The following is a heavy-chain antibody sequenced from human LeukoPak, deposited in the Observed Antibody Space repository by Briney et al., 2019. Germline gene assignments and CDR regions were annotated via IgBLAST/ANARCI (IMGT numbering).Heavy chain of an antibody. V-gene: IGHV1-18*01. CDR3: ARVKDSYSSSFLADY. CDR1: GYTFTSYG. J-gene: IGHJ4*02. D-gene: IGHD6-13*01. Sequence: ASVKVSCKASGYTFTSYGISWVRQAPGQGLEWMGWISAYNGNTNYAQKLQGRVTMTTDTSTSTAYMELRSLRSDDTAVYYCARVKDSYSSSFLADYWGQGTLVTVSS. CDR2: ISAYNGNT.